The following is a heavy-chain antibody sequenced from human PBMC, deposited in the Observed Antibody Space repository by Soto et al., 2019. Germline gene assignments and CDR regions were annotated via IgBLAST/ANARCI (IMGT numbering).Heavy chain of an antibody. CDR1: GYTFTSYG. V-gene: IGHV1-18*01. D-gene: IGHD3-22*01. CDR3: ARYRRAVFYYDSSGYSDY. J-gene: IGHJ4*02. CDR2: ISAYNGNT. Sequence: ASVKVSCKASGYTFTSYGISWVRQAPGQGLEWMGWISAYNGNTNYAQKLQGRVTMTTDTSTSTAYMELRSLRSDDTAVYYCARYRRAVFYYDSSGYSDYWGQGTLVTVSS.